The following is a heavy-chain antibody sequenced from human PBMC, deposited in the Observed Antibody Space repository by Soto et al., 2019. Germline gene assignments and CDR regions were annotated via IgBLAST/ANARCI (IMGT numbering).Heavy chain of an antibody. J-gene: IGHJ4*02. V-gene: IGHV1-2*04. CDR3: ARGPFVVVPAAFDY. CDR1: GYTFTGXX. Sequence: QVQLVQSGAXVKKXGXSVXVSXXXXGYTFTGXXMXXVRXAPGQGLEWMGWINPNSGGTNYAQKFQGWVTMTRDTSISTAYMELSRLRSDDTAVYYCARGPFVVVPAAFDYWGQGTLVTVSS. CDR2: INPNSGGT. D-gene: IGHD2-2*01.